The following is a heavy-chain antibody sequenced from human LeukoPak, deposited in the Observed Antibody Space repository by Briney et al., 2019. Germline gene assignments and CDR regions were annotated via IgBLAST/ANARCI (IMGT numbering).Heavy chain of an antibody. CDR2: ISGSGGST. Sequence: PGGSLRLSCAASGFTFSSYATSWVRQAPGKGLEWVSAISGSGGSTYYADSVKGRFTISRDNSKNTLYLQMNSLRAEDTAVYYCAKDRFSGYYGSGSYFTHWGQGTLVTVSS. CDR1: GFTFSSYA. J-gene: IGHJ4*02. CDR3: AKDRFSGYYGSGSYFTH. D-gene: IGHD3-10*01. V-gene: IGHV3-23*01.